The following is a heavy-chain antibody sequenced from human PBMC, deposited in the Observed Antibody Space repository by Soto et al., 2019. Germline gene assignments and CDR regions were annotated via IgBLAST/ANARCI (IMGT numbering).Heavy chain of an antibody. V-gene: IGHV1-18*01. CDR2: ISASTRNT. Sequence: GASVKVSCKASGYTLSDYAISWVRQAPGQGLEWMGWISASTRNTDQAQNFQGRVIMTLDTSTNTAYMELRSLRSDDTAVYYCVRCYCSVGSCYACWHFDLWGRGTLVTVSS. J-gene: IGHJ2*01. CDR1: GYTLSDYA. D-gene: IGHD2-15*01. CDR3: VRCYCSVGSCYACWHFDL.